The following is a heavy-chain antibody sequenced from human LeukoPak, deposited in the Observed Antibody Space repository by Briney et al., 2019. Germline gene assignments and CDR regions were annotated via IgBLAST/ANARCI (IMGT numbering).Heavy chain of an antibody. CDR3: AKDLKGIRYCDWLETTSDAFDI. V-gene: IGHV3-23*01. CDR2: FSGSGGST. Sequence: GGSLSLSCAPSGFPFISYAMSWVGQAPGKGLDWVSAFSGSGGSTYYADSAKARFTISRDNSKNTLYLQMNSLRAEDTAVYYCAKDLKGIRYCDWLETTSDAFDIWGQGTMVTVSS. D-gene: IGHD3-9*01. J-gene: IGHJ3*02. CDR1: GFPFISYA.